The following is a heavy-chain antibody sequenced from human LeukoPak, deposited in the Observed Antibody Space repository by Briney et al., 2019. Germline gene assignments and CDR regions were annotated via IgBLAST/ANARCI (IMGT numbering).Heavy chain of an antibody. CDR3: ARVPYYYDSSGYYYFDY. V-gene: IGHV3-21*01. CDR1: GFTFSSYG. J-gene: IGHJ4*02. D-gene: IGHD3-22*01. Sequence: GGSLRLSCAASGFTFSSYGMNWVRQAPGKGLEWVSSISSSSSYIYYADSVKGRFTISRDNAKNSLYLQMNSLRAEDTAVYYCARVPYYYDSSGYYYFDYWGQGTLVTVSS. CDR2: ISSSSSYI.